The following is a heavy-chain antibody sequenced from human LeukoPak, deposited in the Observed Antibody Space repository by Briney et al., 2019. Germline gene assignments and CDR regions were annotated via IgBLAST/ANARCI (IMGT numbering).Heavy chain of an antibody. V-gene: IGHV3-23*01. J-gene: IGHJ5*02. CDR3: AKVTWEDDYDSSAS. CDR2: VRNDGVSS. Sequence: GGSLRLSCSASGFTFSRHAMSWVRQAPGKGLEWVSGVRNDGVSSFYADSVRGRFTVPRDDSKNTLYLQMSSLRVEDTAVYYCAKVTWEDDYDSSASWGQGTLVTVSS. D-gene: IGHD3-22*01. CDR1: GFTFSRHA.